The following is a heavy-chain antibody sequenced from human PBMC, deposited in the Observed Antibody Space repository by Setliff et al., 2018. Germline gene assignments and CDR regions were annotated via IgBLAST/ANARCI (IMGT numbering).Heavy chain of an antibody. CDR2: IHDSGNPT. CDR3: ARTTGYRLEGDFDY. Sequence: AGGSLRLSCAASGFTFSNYYMTWIRQAPGKGLEWISYIHDSGNPTYYADSVKGRFTVSRDNAKNSLYLQMTSLRAEDTAIYYCARTTGYRLEGDFDYWGQGTLVTVSS. V-gene: IGHV3-11*01. J-gene: IGHJ4*02. D-gene: IGHD3-16*01. CDR1: GFTFSNYY.